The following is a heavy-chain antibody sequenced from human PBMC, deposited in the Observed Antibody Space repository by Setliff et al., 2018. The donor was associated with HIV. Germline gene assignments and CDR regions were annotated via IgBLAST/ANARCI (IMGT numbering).Heavy chain of an antibody. V-gene: IGHV4-61*02. Sequence: PSETLSLTCTVSGGSISSGRNYWSWIRQTAGKGLEWIGRIYTSGSTNYNPSLKSRVTISVDTSKNQVSLKLSSVTAADTAVYYCARSPGAAPITIFDYWGQGTLVTVSS. CDR3: ARSPGAAPITIFDY. J-gene: IGHJ4*02. CDR2: IYTSGST. D-gene: IGHD5-12*01. CDR1: GGSISSGRNY.